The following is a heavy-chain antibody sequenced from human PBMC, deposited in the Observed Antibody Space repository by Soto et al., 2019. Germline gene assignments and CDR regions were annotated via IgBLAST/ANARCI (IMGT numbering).Heavy chain of an antibody. Sequence: EVQLLESGGGLVQPGGSLRLSCAASGFTFNNYVMTWVRQAPGKGLEWVSAISGGGDTTSYTDSAKGRFTVSRDGSKNTLYLQMSSLRAEDTALYYCAKGRGGSGSLTPRVDFWGQGTLVTVSS. V-gene: IGHV3-23*01. CDR2: ISGGGDTT. CDR1: GFTFNNYV. J-gene: IGHJ4*02. D-gene: IGHD3-10*01. CDR3: AKGRGGSGSLTPRVDF.